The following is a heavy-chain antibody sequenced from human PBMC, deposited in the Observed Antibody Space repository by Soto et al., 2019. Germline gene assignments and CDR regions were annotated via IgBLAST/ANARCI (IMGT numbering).Heavy chain of an antibody. CDR2: MSFDGSNK. V-gene: IGHV3-30*18. CDR1: GFTFRSYG. J-gene: IGHJ6*02. D-gene: IGHD1-1*01. CDR3: AKEFGWELQLSHPYYNSGMDV. Sequence: QVQLVESGGGVVQPGRSLRLSCAASGFTFRSYGMPWVRQAPGKGLEWVALMSFDGSNKYYADSVRGRFTISSDNSKSTLYLQMDILRPEDTAVYYCAKEFGWELQLSHPYYNSGMDVWGQGTTVTVSS.